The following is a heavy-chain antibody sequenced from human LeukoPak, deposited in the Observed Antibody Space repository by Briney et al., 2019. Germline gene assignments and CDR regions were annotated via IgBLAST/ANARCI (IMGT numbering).Heavy chain of an antibody. Sequence: GGSLRLSCAASGFTFSNHWMSWVRQAPGKGLEWVANIRQDGAEKYYVDSVKGRFTISRDNAKNSVYLEMNSLRVEDTAVYYCTRDLMDYDVSTGLHHYYMDVWGQGTTVTVSS. V-gene: IGHV3-7*01. CDR1: GFTFSNHW. J-gene: IGHJ6*02. D-gene: IGHD3-9*01. CDR3: TRDLMDYDVSTGLHHYYMDV. CDR2: IRQDGAEK.